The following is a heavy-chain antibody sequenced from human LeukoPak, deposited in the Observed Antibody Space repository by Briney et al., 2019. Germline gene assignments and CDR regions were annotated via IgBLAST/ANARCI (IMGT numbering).Heavy chain of an antibody. V-gene: IGHV4-59*01. J-gene: IGHJ4*02. CDR2: MYNSGST. D-gene: IGHD4-17*01. CDR1: GGSISGSY. CDR3: ARGIESYGDYGY. Sequence: SETLSLTCTVSGGSISGSYWSWIRQPPGKGLEWIAYMYNSGSTNYNPSLRSRVTISIDTSKNQFSLKLSSLTAADAAIYYCARGIESYGDYGYWGQGILVTVSS.